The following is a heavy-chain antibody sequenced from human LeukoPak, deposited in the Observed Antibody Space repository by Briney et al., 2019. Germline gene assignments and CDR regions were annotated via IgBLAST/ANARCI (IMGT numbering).Heavy chain of an antibody. D-gene: IGHD2-15*01. CDR1: GFTFSSYA. CDR2: ISYDGYNK. CDR3: ARGEGLRRYCSGGTCYSFDH. J-gene: IGHJ4*02. V-gene: IGHV3-30*04. Sequence: GGSLRLSCAGSGFTFSSYAMHWVRQAPGKGLEWVAVISYDGYNKYYADSVKGRFTISRDNSNNMLYLQMNTLRAEDTASYYCARGEGLRRYCSGGTCYSFDHWGQGTLVTVSS.